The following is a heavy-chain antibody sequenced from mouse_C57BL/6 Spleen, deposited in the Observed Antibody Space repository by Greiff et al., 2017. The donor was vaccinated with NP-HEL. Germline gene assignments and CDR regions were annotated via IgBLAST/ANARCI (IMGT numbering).Heavy chain of an antibody. J-gene: IGHJ2*01. V-gene: IGHV5-6*01. CDR2: ISSGGSYT. CDR3: ARHGRDSSGYDY. Sequence: EVKLVESGGDLVKPGGSLKLSCAASGFTFSSYGMSWVRQTPDKRLEWVATISSGGSYTYYPDSVKGRFTISRDNAKNTLYLQMSSLNSEDTAMYYCARHGRDSSGYDYWGQGTTLTVSS. D-gene: IGHD3-2*02. CDR1: GFTFSSYG.